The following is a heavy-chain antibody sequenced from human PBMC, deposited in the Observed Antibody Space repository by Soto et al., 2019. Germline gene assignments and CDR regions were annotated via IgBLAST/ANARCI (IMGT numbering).Heavy chain of an antibody. J-gene: IGHJ4*02. D-gene: IGHD3-3*02. V-gene: IGHV1-18*01. CDR2: ISAYNGNT. Sequence: ASVQVSCKASGYTFTSYGISWVRQAPGQGLEWMGWISAYNGNTNYAQKLQGRVTMTTDTSTSTAYMELRSLRSDDTAVYYCARNSFLEWLLYFDYWGQGTLVTVSS. CDR3: ARNSFLEWLLYFDY. CDR1: GYTFTSYG.